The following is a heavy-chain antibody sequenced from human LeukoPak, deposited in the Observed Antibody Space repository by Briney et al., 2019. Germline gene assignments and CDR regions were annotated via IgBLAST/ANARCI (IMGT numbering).Heavy chain of an antibody. CDR3: AGDWVTKFVP. J-gene: IGHJ3*01. V-gene: IGHV1-69*13. CDR1: GGTFSIYA. Sequence: SVKVSCKTSGGTFSIYAINWVRQAPGQGLEWLGGITPVLGTSNYAQRFQGRVTIIADESTSTAYMELSSLRSEDTAVYYCAGDWVTKFVPWGKGTMVPVSS. CDR2: ITPVLGTS. D-gene: IGHD4-17*01.